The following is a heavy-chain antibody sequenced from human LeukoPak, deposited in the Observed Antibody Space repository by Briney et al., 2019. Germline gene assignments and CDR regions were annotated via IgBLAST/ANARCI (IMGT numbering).Heavy chain of an antibody. Sequence: GGSLRLSCVASGFTFSSYAMSWVRQAPGKGLEWVSAISGSGGNTYYAASVKGRFTISRDNSKNTLQMSNLRAEATAIYYCAKALYYDSSGSALDYWGQGTLVTVSS. CDR3: AKALYYDSSGSALDY. D-gene: IGHD3-22*01. J-gene: IGHJ4*02. V-gene: IGHV3-23*01. CDR1: GFTFSSYA. CDR2: ISGSGGNT.